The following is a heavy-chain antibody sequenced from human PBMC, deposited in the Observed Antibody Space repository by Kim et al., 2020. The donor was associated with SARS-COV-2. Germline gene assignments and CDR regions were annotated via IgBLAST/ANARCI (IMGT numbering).Heavy chain of an antibody. CDR3: AMLGVKLGNDAFDI. D-gene: IGHD7-27*01. J-gene: IGHJ3*02. V-gene: IGHV4-34*01. CDR1: GGSFSGYY. Sequence: SETLSLTCAVYGGSFSGYYWSWIRQPPGKGLEWIGEINHSGSTNYNPSLKSRVTISVDTSKNQFSLKLSSVTAADTAVYYCAMLGVKLGNDAFDIWGQGTMVTVSS. CDR2: INHSGST.